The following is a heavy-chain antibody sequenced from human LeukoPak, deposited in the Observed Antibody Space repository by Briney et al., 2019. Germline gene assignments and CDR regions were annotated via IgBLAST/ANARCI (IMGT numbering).Heavy chain of an antibody. J-gene: IGHJ4*02. CDR3: ARRSGIAVAGASDY. V-gene: IGHV3-30*03. D-gene: IGHD6-19*01. Sequence: PGGSLRLSCAASGFTFSSYGMSWVRQAPGKGLEWVAVVSSDGSIDYYADSVKGRFTISRDNSKNTLYLQMNSLRAEDTAVYYCARRSGIAVAGASDYWGQGTLVTVSS. CDR2: VSSDGSID. CDR1: GFTFSSYG.